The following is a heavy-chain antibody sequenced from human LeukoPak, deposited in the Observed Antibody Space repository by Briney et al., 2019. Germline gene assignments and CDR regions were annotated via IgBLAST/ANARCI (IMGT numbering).Heavy chain of an antibody. CDR1: GYTFTSYG. J-gene: IGHJ3*02. CDR2: IRAYNGDT. V-gene: IGHV1-18*01. Sequence: WASVKFSCKASGYTFTSYGISWVRQAPGQGLEWMGWIRAYNGDTNYELKLQGRVTMTTDTSTSTAYMELRSLRSDDTAVYYCARGLQENLAWLQAFSAFDIWGQGTMVTVSS. CDR3: ARGLQENLAWLQAFSAFDI. D-gene: IGHD6-19*01.